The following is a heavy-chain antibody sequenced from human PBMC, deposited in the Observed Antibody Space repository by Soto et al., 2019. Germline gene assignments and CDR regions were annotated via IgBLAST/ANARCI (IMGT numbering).Heavy chain of an antibody. CDR3: AKEGRNSSSWYADWFDP. V-gene: IGHV3-23*01. CDR1: GFTFSSYA. Sequence: EVQLLESGGGLVQPGGSLRLSCAASGFTFSSYAMSWVRQAPGKGLEWVSAISGSGGSTYYADSVKGRFTISRDNSKNTLYLQMNSLRAEDTSVYYCAKEGRNSSSWYADWFDPWGQGTMVTVSS. D-gene: IGHD6-13*01. J-gene: IGHJ5*02. CDR2: ISGSGGST.